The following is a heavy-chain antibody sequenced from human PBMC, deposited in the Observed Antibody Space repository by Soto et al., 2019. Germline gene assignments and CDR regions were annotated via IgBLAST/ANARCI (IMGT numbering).Heavy chain of an antibody. CDR1: GFTVSSNY. J-gene: IGHJ6*02. CDR2: IYTGYTT. CDR3: ARESRGGMDV. V-gene: IGHV3-53*02. D-gene: IGHD5-12*01. Sequence: EVQLVETGGALIQPGGSLRLSCAASGFTVSSNYMSWVRQAPGKGLEWVSIIYTGYTTYYAESVKGRFTISRDNSKNTLYLQMNSLRAEDTAVYFCARESRGGMDVWGQGTTVTVS.